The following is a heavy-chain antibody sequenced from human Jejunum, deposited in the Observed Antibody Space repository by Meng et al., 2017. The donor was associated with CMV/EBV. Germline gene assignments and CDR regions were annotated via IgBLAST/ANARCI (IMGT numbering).Heavy chain of an antibody. CDR2: IFHSGST. D-gene: IGHD1-1*01. J-gene: IGHJ6*02. Sequence: LSSYAMSWVRQAPGKGLEWIGDIFHSGSTNYNPSVKSRVTISIDTSKNQFSLKLTSVTAADTAIYYCSSTTGSRAGFYYYALDAWGQGTTVTVSS. CDR1: LSSYA. CDR3: SSTTGSRAGFYYYALDA. V-gene: IGHV4-59*01.